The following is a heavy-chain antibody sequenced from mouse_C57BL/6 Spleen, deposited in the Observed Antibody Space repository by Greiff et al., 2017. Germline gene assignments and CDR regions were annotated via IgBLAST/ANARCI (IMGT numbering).Heavy chain of an antibody. CDR1: GYTFTSYW. CDR3: AREDGNYWGSSY. V-gene: IGHV1-55*01. D-gene: IGHD2-1*01. J-gene: IGHJ3*01. Sequence: VQLQQPGAELVKPGASVKMSCKASGYTFTSYWITWVKQRPGQGLEWIGDIYPGSGSTNYNEKFKSKATLTVDTSSSTAYMQLSSLTSEDSAVYYCAREDGNYWGSSYWGQGTLVTVSA. CDR2: IYPGSGST.